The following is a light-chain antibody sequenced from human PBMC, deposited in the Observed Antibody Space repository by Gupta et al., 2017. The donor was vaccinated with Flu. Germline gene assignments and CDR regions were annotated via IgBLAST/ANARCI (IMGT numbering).Light chain of an antibody. CDR3: QQVDKVPNS. CDR2: HAS. J-gene: IGKJ3*01. CDR1: EDIRNY. Sequence: DVQMTQSPSSLSASVGDRVTITCQASEDIRNYLNWYQQKPGRAPKLLIHHASNLETGVPTRFSGGVSGTDFTFTINPLQSEDAATYYCQQVDKVPNSFGHGTKV. V-gene: IGKV1-33*01.